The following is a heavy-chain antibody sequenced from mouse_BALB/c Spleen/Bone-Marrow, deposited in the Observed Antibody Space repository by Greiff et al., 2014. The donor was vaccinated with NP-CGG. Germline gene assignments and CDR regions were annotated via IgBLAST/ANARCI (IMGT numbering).Heavy chain of an antibody. CDR1: GYSITSGYY. CDR2: ISYDGSN. J-gene: IGHJ4*01. CDR3: ARGYDYDYAMDY. V-gene: IGHV3-6*02. D-gene: IGHD2-4*01. Sequence: ESGPGLVEPSQSLSLTCSVTGYSITSGYYWNWIRQFPGNKLEWMGYISYDGSNNYNPSLKNRISITRDTSKNQFFLKLNSVTTEDTATYYCARGYDYDYAMDYWGQGTSVTVSS.